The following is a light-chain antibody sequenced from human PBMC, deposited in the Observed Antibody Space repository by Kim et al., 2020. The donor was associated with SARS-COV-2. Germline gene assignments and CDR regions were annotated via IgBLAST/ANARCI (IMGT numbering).Light chain of an antibody. V-gene: IGLV2-14*03. CDR3: SSYTSSSTLV. J-gene: IGLJ2*01. Sequence: GQSITIPCTGTSRDVGGYNYVSWYQQHPGKAPKLMIYDVSNRPSGVSNRFSGSKSGNTASLTISGLQAEDEVDYYCSSYTSSSTLVFGGGTQLTVL. CDR1: SRDVGGYNY. CDR2: DVS.